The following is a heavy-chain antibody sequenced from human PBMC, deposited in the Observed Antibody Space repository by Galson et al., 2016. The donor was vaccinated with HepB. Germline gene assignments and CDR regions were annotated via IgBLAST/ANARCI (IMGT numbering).Heavy chain of an antibody. J-gene: IGHJ5*02. CDR2: IYYTGST. CDR1: GGSISGYF. V-gene: IGHV4-59*08. Sequence: SETLSLTCAVSGGSISGYFWSWIRQPPGKGLEWVGYIYYTGSTSYNPSLKSRVTISVDTSKNQISLNVSPVTAADTAVYFCARHRTAAAGTRHWFDPWGQGTLVTVSS. D-gene: IGHD6-13*01. CDR3: ARHRTAAAGTRHWFDP.